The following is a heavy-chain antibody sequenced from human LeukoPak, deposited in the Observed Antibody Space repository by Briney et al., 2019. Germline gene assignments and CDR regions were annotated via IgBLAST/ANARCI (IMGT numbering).Heavy chain of an antibody. J-gene: IGHJ4*02. CDR2: MNPNSGNT. CDR1: GYTFTGYY. Sequence: ASVKVSCKASGYTFTGYYMHWVRQATGQGLEWMGWMNPNSGNTGYAQKFQGRVTITRNTSISTAYMELSSLRSEDTAVYYCARGGNPCDYWGQGTLVTVSS. V-gene: IGHV1-8*03. CDR3: ARGGNPCDY.